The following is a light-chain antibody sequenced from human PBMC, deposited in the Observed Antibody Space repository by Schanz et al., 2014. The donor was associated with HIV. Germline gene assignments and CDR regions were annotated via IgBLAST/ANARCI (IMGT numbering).Light chain of an antibody. CDR3: LSYDISLSSYV. CDR2: SDN. V-gene: IGLV1-40*01. J-gene: IGLJ1*01. Sequence: QSVLTQPPSVSGAPGQRVTVSCTGGSSNIGSGYDVHWYQQLPGTAPKLLIYSDNSRPSGVSARLSGTQSGTSASLAITGLQAEDEGDYYCLSYDISLSSYVFGTGTKLTVL. CDR1: SSNIGSGYD.